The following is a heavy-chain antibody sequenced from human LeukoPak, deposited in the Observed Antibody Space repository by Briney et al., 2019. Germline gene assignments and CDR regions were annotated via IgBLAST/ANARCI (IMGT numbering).Heavy chain of an antibody. CDR2: THPSGNT. V-gene: IGHV4-4*09. Sequence: SETLSLTCTVSGGSNNRYYWSWIRQPPGKGLEWIGYTHPSGNTNYSPSLKSRVTISIDMSRNQFSLKLSSVTAADAAVYYCARHVYGEGMVVWGKGTTVTVSS. D-gene: IGHD4-17*01. CDR1: GGSNNRYY. CDR3: ARHVYGEGMVV. J-gene: IGHJ6*04.